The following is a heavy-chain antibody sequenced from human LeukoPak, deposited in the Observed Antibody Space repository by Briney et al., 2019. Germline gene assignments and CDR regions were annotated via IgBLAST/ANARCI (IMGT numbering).Heavy chain of an antibody. D-gene: IGHD1-26*01. V-gene: IGHV4-39*07. CDR1: GGSISSSSCY. CDR3: ARFPKRDSGLLRY. Sequence: PSETLSLTCTVSGGSISSSSCYWGWIRQPPGKGLEWIGSIYYSGSTYYNPSLKSRVSISVDTSKNQFSLKLSSATAADTAVYYCARFPKRDSGLLRYWGQGTLVTVSS. CDR2: IYYSGST. J-gene: IGHJ4*02.